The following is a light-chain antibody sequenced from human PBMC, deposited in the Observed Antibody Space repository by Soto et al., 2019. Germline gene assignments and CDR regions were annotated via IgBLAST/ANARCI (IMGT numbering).Light chain of an antibody. CDR2: EVS. CDR1: SSDVGAYDF. V-gene: IGLV2-14*03. J-gene: IGLJ1*01. CDR3: SSYTTSSTRV. Sequence: QSVLTQPASVSGSPGQSITISCTGTSSDVGAYDFVSWYQQHPDKAPKLMIYEVSNRPSGVSHRFSGSTSVHTATLTISGLQAEDEADYYCSSYTTSSTRVFGTGTKVTVL.